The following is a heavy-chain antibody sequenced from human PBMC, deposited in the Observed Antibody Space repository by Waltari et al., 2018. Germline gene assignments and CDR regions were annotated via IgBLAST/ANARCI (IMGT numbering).Heavy chain of an antibody. V-gene: IGHV1-8*01. D-gene: IGHD3-10*01. J-gene: IGHJ4*02. CDR3: ARGREYYCSGGYDY. CDR1: GYTFTRSE. Sequence: QVQLGQAGDEVKKPGASVKASCKASGYTFTRSEINWVRQTTGQGLEWMGWMSPNSGNTGYARKFQGRVTMNRNPSISTAYMELSSLRSEDTAVYYCARGREYYCSGGYDYWGQGTLVTVSS. CDR2: MSPNSGNT.